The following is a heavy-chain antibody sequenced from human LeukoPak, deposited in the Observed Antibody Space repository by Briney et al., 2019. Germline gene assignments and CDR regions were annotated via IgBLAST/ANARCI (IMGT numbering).Heavy chain of an antibody. CDR3: ATGGYTYTH. V-gene: IGHV3-7*05. CDR2: IKQDGSEK. CDR1: GFAFSSYW. J-gene: IGHJ4*02. Sequence: GGSLRLSCAASGFAFSSYWMSWVRQAPGKGLEWVANIKQDGSEKYYVDSVKGRFTISRDNAKNSLYLQMNSLRAEDTAVYFCATGGYTYTHWGQGTLVTVSS. D-gene: IGHD5-18*01.